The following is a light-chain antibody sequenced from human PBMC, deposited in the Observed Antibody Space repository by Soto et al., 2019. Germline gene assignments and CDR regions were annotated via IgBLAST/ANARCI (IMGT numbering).Light chain of an antibody. CDR2: NVD. J-gene: IGLJ2*01. CDR1: SSDVGGHNY. V-gene: IGLV2-14*03. CDR3: SSYADSSTVV. Sequence: QSALTQVASVSASPGQSITISCTGTSSDVGGHNYVSWYQQHPGNAPKLKIYNVDYRPSGVSNRFSGSKSGNTASLTISGLQADDEAYYYCSSYADSSTVVFGGGTKLTVL.